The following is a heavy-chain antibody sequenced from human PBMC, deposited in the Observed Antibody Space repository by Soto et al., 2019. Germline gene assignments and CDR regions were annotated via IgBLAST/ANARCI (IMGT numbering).Heavy chain of an antibody. CDR2: IYWDDDK. J-gene: IGHJ6*01. CDR3: AHSRCGGDCLQSDSSHYYYGMDV. CDR1: GFSLSTGGVG. Sequence: QITLKESGPSLVKPTQTLTLTCTFSGFSLSTGGVGVGWIRQPPGKALEWLALIYWDDDKRYSPSLRSRLTVTKDTSKNQVVLTMTNMDPVDTATYYCAHSRCGGDCLQSDSSHYYYGMDVW. V-gene: IGHV2-5*02. D-gene: IGHD2-21*02.